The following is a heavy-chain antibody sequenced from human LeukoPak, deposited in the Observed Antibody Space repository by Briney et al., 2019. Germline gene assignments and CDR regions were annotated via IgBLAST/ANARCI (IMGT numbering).Heavy chain of an antibody. J-gene: IGHJ1*01. V-gene: IGHV3-23*01. CDR2: ISGSGGST. CDR3: AFSRAAGHYAEYFQH. D-gene: IGHD6-13*01. CDR1: GFTFSSYA. Sequence: GGSLRLSCAASGFTFSSYAMSWVRQAPGKGLEWVSAISGSGGSTYYADSVKGRFTISRDNSKNTLYLQMNSLRAEDTAVYYCAFSRAAGHYAEYFQHWGQGTLVTVSS.